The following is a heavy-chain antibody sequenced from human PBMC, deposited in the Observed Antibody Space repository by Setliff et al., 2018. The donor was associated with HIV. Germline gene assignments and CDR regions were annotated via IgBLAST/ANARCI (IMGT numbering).Heavy chain of an antibody. J-gene: IGHJ6*02. V-gene: IGHV1-2*02. CDR3: AKDIKPFAGREYYYGMDF. Sequence: ASVKVSCKASGYTFTGYYMHWVRQAPGQGLKWMGWINPNSGGTNYAQKFQGRVTMTRDTSISTAYMELSRLRSDDTAVYYCAKDIKPFAGREYYYGMDFWGQGTTVTVSS. CDR2: INPNSGGT. D-gene: IGHD3-10*01. CDR1: GYTFTGYY.